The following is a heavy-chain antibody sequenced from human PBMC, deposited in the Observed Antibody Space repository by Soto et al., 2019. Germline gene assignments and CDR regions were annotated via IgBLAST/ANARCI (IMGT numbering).Heavy chain of an antibody. CDR2: IYYSGST. J-gene: IGHJ5*02. V-gene: IGHV4-39*01. D-gene: IGHD6-13*01. Sequence: SETLSLTCTVSGGSISSSSYYWGWIRQPPGKGLEWIGSIYYSGSTYYNPSLKSRVTISVDTSKNQFSLKLSSVTAADTAVYYCARAGSSSWFVAWGQGTLVTVSS. CDR3: ARAGSSSWFVA. CDR1: GGSISSSSYY.